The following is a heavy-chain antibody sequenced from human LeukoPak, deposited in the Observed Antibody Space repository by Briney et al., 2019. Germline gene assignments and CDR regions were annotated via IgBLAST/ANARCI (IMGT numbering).Heavy chain of an antibody. V-gene: IGHV1-2*06. CDR2: INPNSGGT. J-gene: IGHJ6*02. CDR3: ARSPHGAAAGTKLAYYYYGMDV. CDR1: GYTFTGYY. D-gene: IGHD6-13*01. Sequence: ASVKVSCKASGYTFTGYYMHWVRQAPGQGLEWMGRINPNSGGTNYAQKFQGRVTITADESTSTAYMELSSLRSEDTAVYYCARSPHGAAAGTKLAYYYYGMDVWGQGTTVTVSS.